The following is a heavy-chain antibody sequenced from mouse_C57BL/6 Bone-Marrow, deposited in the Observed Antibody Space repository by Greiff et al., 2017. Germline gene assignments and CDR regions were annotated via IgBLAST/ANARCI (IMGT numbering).Heavy chain of an antibody. CDR3: ARWEHAMDY. CDR1: GFTFTDYY. V-gene: IGHV7-3*01. J-gene: IGHJ4*01. Sequence: EVQLQESGGGLVQPGGSLSLSCAASGFTFTDYYMSWVRQPPGKALEWWGFIRNKANGYTTEYSASVKGRFTISRDNSQSILYLQMNALRAEDSATYYCARWEHAMDYWGQGTSVTVSS. CDR2: IRNKANGYTT.